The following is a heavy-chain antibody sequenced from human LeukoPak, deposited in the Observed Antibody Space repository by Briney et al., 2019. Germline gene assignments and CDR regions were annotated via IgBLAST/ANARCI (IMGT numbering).Heavy chain of an antibody. CDR1: GGSINSYY. CDR2: IYTSGST. D-gene: IGHD6-13*01. J-gene: IGHJ4*02. V-gene: IGHV4-4*07. Sequence: SETLSLTCTVFGGSINSYYWSWIRQPAGKGLEWIGRIYTSGSTNYNPSLKSRVAMSVDTSKNQFSLNLTSVTAADTAVYYCAREAAAAAGRGFDYWGQGTLVTVSS. CDR3: AREAAAAAGRGFDY.